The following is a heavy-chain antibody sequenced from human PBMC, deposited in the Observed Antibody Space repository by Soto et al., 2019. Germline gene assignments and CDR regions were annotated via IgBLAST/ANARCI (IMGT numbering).Heavy chain of an antibody. CDR2: VYNRGRP. CDR3: TRDGAMGF. Sequence: QVQLQESGPGLVKPSETLVLTCTVSGGSIGSYYWNWIRQTPEKGLEWIGYVYNRGRPTYNPSLGGRATISVDTSKNQVSLSPTSVTAADTAVYYCTRDGAMGFWGKGTTVTVSS. V-gene: IGHV4-59*01. D-gene: IGHD3-16*01. CDR1: GGSIGSYY. J-gene: IGHJ6*01.